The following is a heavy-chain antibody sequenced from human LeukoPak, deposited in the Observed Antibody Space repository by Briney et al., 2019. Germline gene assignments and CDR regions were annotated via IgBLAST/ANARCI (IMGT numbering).Heavy chain of an antibody. CDR1: GSSISSYY. D-gene: IGHD3-10*01. CDR2: IYTSGST. Sequence: SETLSLTCTVSGSSISSYYWSWIRQPAGKGLEWIGRIYTSGSTNYNPSLKSRVTMSVDTSKNQFSLKLSSVTAADTAVYYCARDKLWFGDLDYWGQGTLVTVSS. J-gene: IGHJ4*02. CDR3: ARDKLWFGDLDY. V-gene: IGHV4-4*07.